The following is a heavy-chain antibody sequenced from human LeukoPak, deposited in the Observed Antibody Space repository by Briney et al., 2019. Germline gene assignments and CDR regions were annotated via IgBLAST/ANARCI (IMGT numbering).Heavy chain of an antibody. CDR3: ASWYGGY. J-gene: IGHJ4*02. D-gene: IGHD6-13*01. V-gene: IGHV3-21*01. Sequence: GGSLRLSCAASGLTFTGFTMNWVRQAPGKGLEWVSSICTSSNSIYYADSVKGRFTISRDNAKNSLFLQMNSLRAEDTAVYYCASWYGGYWGPGTLVTVSS. CDR2: ICTSSNSI. CDR1: GLTFTGFT.